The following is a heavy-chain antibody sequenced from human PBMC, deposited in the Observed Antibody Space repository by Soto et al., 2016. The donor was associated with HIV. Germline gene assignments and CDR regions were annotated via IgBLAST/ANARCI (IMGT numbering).Heavy chain of an antibody. CDR1: GFTFNTFA. Sequence: QVQLVESGGGVVQPGRSLRLSCAASGFTFNTFAMHWVRQAPGRGLEWVALISYDGSSKYYADSVKGRFTISRDNSKNTLYLQMNSLRVEDTAVFYXAREIIDSNFGIDYWGQGTLVTVSS. CDR3: AREIIDSNFGIDY. J-gene: IGHJ4*02. V-gene: IGHV3-30*04. CDR2: ISYDGSSK. D-gene: IGHD3-10*01.